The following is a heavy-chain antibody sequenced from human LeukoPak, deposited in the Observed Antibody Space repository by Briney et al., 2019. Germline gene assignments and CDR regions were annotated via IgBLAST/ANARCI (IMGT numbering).Heavy chain of an antibody. CDR2: IVVGSGNT. V-gene: IGHV1-58*01. CDR3: ASDTHSPIRADR. Sequence: SVKVSCKASAFTSTTTTVQWVRQPRGQRLEWMGWIVVGSGNTNYAQQFQERVTITRDMSTTTVYMELTSLISEDTAVYYCASDTHSPIRADRWGQGTLVTVSS. D-gene: IGHD2-21*01. J-gene: IGHJ5*02. CDR1: AFTSTTTT.